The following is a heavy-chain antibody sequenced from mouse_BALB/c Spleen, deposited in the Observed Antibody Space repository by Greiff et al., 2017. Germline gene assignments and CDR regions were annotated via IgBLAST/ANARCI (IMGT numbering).Heavy chain of an antibody. D-gene: IGHD2-1*01. CDR1: GFTFSSYG. Sequence: EVKLMESGGDLVKPGGSLKLSCAASGFTFSSYGMSWVRQTPDKRLEWVATISSGGSYTYYPDSVKGRFTISRDNAKNTLYLQMSSLKSEDTAMYYCARQGGNYGLYAMDYWGQGTSVTVSS. V-gene: IGHV5-6*01. CDR2: ISSGGSYT. J-gene: IGHJ4*01. CDR3: ARQGGNYGLYAMDY.